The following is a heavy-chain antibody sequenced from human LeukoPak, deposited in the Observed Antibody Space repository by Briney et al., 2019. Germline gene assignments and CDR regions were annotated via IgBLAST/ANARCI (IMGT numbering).Heavy chain of an antibody. D-gene: IGHD6-19*01. Sequence: PGGSLRLSCAASGFTLSSYAMSWVRQAPGKGLEWVSAISGSGNSAYYADSVKGRFTISRDNSNNTLYLQMNSLRAEDTAAYYCAKASPIYSSGWYYYFDYWGQGTLVAVPS. CDR3: AKASPIYSSGWYYYFDY. CDR2: ISGSGNSA. CDR1: GFTLSSYA. V-gene: IGHV3-23*01. J-gene: IGHJ4*02.